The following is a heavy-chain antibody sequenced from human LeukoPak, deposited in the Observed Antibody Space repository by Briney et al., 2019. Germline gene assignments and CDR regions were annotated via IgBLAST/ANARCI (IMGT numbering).Heavy chain of an antibody. CDR2: FNPSGGST. D-gene: IGHD5-12*01. Sequence: ASVKVSCKASGYTFTSYYMHWVRQAPGQGLEWMGIFNPSGGSTSYAQKFQGSVTMTRDTSTSTVYMELSSLRSEDTAVYYCARGELSGYDWECWFDPWGQGTLVTVSS. J-gene: IGHJ5*02. V-gene: IGHV1-46*01. CDR3: ARGELSGYDWECWFDP. CDR1: GYTFTSYY.